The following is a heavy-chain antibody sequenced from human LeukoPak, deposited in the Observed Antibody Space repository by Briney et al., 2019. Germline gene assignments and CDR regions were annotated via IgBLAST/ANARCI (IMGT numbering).Heavy chain of an antibody. CDR1: GYTFTGYY. V-gene: IGHV1-2*02. J-gene: IGHJ3*02. CDR3: ARDPDGYNYAFDI. D-gene: IGHD5-24*01. Sequence: ASVKVSCKASGYTFTGYYMHWVRQAPGQGLEWMGWINPNSGGTNYAQKFQGRVTMTRDTSISTAYMELSRLRSDDTAVYYCARDPDGYNYAFDIWGQGTMVTVSS. CDR2: INPNSGGT.